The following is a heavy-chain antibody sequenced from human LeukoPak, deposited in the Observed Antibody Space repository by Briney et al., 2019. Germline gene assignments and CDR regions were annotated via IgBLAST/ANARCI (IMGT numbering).Heavy chain of an antibody. D-gene: IGHD3-22*01. Sequence: SVKVSCKASGGTFSSYAISWVRQAPGQGLEWMGGIIPIFGTANYAQKFQGRVAITADESTSTAYMELSSLRSEDTAVYYCARDRDFTYYYDSSGRQYYYYGMDVWGQGTTVTVSS. CDR1: GGTFSSYA. CDR2: IIPIFGTA. V-gene: IGHV1-69*13. J-gene: IGHJ6*02. CDR3: ARDRDFTYYYDSSGRQYYYYGMDV.